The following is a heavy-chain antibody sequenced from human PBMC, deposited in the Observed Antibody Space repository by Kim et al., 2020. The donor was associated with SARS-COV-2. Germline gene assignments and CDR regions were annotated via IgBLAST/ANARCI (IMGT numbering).Heavy chain of an antibody. CDR3: ARHGYSGYYYYYGMDV. CDR2: IYYSGST. CDR1: GGSISSYY. Sequence: SETLSLTCTVSGGSISSYYWSWIRQPPGKGLEWIGYIYYSGSTNYNPSLKSRVTISVDTSKNQFSLKLSSVTAADTAVYYCARHGYSGYYYYYGMDVWGQGTTVTVSS. J-gene: IGHJ6*02. D-gene: IGHD5-12*01. V-gene: IGHV4-59*08.